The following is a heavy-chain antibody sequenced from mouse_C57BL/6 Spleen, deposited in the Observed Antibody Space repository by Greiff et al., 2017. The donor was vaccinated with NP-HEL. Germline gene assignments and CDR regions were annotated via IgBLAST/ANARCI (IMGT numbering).Heavy chain of an antibody. CDR1: GFTFSDYY. Sequence: EVKLVESEGGLVQPGSSMKLSCTASGFTFSDYYMAWVRQVPEKGLEWVANINYDGSSTYYLDSLKSRFIISRDNAKNILYLQMSSLKSEDTATYYCARGGFHGPYYFDYWGQGTTLTVSS. V-gene: IGHV5-16*01. CDR3: ARGGFHGPYYFDY. J-gene: IGHJ2*01. CDR2: INYDGSST.